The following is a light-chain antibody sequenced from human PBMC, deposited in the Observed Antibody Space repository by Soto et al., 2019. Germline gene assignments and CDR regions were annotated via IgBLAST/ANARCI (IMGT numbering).Light chain of an antibody. CDR2: GAS. Sequence: EIVMTQSPATLSVSPGERATLSCRASQSISSDLAWYQQKPGQAPRLLIYGASTRTTGIPARFSGSGSGTEFTLTSSSLQSEDFAFYDCQQYNNWPRTFGQGTKLEIK. CDR1: QSISSD. V-gene: IGKV3-15*01. CDR3: QQYNNWPRT. J-gene: IGKJ2*01.